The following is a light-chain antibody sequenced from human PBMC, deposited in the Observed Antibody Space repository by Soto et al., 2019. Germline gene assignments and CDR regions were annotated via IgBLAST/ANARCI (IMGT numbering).Light chain of an antibody. V-gene: IGKV1-5*01. CDR1: QSISNW. Sequence: DIQMTQSPSTLSASVVDRCTSTFRASQSISNWLAWYQQKPGKAPNLLIYDASSLASGVPSRFRGSGSGTEFTLTISSLQPDDFATYYCQQYNSYWTFGQGTKVDIK. J-gene: IGKJ1*01. CDR2: DAS. CDR3: QQYNSYWT.